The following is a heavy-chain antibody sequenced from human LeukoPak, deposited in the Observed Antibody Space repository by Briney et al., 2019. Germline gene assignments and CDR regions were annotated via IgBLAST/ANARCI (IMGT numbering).Heavy chain of an antibody. J-gene: IGHJ4*02. CDR1: GYTFTSYG. D-gene: IGHD3-22*01. CDR3: ARERDYYDSSGYYFDY. Sequence: ASVTVSCKASGYTFTSYGISWVRQAPGQGLEWMGWISAYNGNTNYAQKLQGRVTMTTDTSTSTAYMELRSLRSDDTAVYYCARERDYYDSSGYYFDYWGQGTLVTVPS. CDR2: ISAYNGNT. V-gene: IGHV1-18*01.